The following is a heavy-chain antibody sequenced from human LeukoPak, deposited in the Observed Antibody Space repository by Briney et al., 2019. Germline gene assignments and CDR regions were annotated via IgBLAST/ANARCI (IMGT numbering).Heavy chain of an antibody. Sequence: SETLSLTCTVSGGSISSGGYYWSWIRPHPGTGLEWIGYIYYSGSTYYNPSLKSRVTISVDTSKNQFSLKLSSVTAADTAVYYCARDGSAALGINWFDPWGQGTLVTVSS. D-gene: IGHD1-26*01. V-gene: IGHV4-31*03. CDR1: GGSISSGGYY. J-gene: IGHJ5*02. CDR2: IYYSGST. CDR3: ARDGSAALGINWFDP.